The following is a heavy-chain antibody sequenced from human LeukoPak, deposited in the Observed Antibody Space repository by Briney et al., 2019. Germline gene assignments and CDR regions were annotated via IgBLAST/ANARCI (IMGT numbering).Heavy chain of an antibody. CDR2: IYYSGST. J-gene: IGHJ5*02. CDR1: GGSISSGGYY. CDR3: ARGVHYGSGSHNWFDP. Sequence: SETLSLTCTVSGGSISSGGYYWSWIRQHPGKGLEWIGYIYYSGSTYYNPSLKSRVTISVDTSKNQFSLKLSSVTAADTAVYYCARGVHYGSGSHNWFDPWGQGTLVTVSS. D-gene: IGHD3-10*01. V-gene: IGHV4-31*03.